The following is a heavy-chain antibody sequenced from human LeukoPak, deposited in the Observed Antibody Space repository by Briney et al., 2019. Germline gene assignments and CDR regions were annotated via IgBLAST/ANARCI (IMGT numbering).Heavy chain of an antibody. Sequence: ASVKVSCKASGYTFTSYDINWVRQATGQGLEWVGWMNPNSGNTGYAQKFQGRVTMTWDTSISTAYMELSSLRSEDTAVYYCARVIVVVPAAKIWFDPWGQGTLVTVSS. V-gene: IGHV1-8*01. CDR3: ARVIVVVPAAKIWFDP. D-gene: IGHD2-2*01. CDR2: MNPNSGNT. CDR1: GYTFTSYD. J-gene: IGHJ5*02.